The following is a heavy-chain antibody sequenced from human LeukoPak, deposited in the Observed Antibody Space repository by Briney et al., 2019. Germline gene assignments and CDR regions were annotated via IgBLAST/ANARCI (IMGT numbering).Heavy chain of an antibody. V-gene: IGHV3-23*01. CDR3: AKDGQSFNSMWDYFDS. CDR2: IGGGDT. Sequence: GGSLRLSCVVSGITVSNYDMTWVRQAPGKGLEWVSGIGGGDTHYADSVKGRFTISRDDSKNTVDLQMSSLRAEDTAVYYCAKDGQSFNSMWDYFDSWGQGTLVTVSS. D-gene: IGHD1-26*01. CDR1: GITVSNYD. J-gene: IGHJ4*02.